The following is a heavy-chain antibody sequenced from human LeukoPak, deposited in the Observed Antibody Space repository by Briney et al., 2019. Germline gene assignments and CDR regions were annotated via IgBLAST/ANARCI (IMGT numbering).Heavy chain of an antibody. CDR1: GFIFGTTS. D-gene: IGHD1-14*01. V-gene: IGHV3-7*01. J-gene: IGHJ5*02. CDR2: INYDGSEK. CDR3: AKDTTPPKAGFDP. Sequence: AGGSPRLSCAGSGFIFGTTSMSWVRQTPGKGLEWVASINYDGSEKYYVGSVEGRFTISRDNSKYTLYLQMNSLRAEDTSIYFCAKDTTPPKAGFDPWGQGTLVTVSS.